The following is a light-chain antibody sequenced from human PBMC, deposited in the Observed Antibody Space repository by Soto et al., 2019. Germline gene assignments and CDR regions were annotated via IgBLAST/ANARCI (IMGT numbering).Light chain of an antibody. CDR2: GAS. V-gene: IGKV3-20*01. Sequence: EMVLTQSPGTLSLSPGERATLSCRAIQSVSNNFLAWYQQKPGQAPRLFIYGASYRATGIPDRFSGSGSGTDLTLTISRLEPEDFAVYYCHQYSNSPLTFGGGTKVDIK. CDR1: QSVSNNF. CDR3: HQYSNSPLT. J-gene: IGKJ4*01.